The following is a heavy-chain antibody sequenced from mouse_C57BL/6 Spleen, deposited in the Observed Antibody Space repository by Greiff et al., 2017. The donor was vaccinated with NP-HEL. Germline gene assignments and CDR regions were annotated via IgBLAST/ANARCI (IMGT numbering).Heavy chain of an antibody. Sequence: QVQLQQSGAELVKPGASVKISCKASGYAFSSYWMNWVKQRPGKGLEWIGQIYPGDGDTNYNGKFKGKATLTADKSSSTAYMQLSSLTSEDSAVYFCARGGIYYGYPYYAMDYRGQGTSVTVSS. J-gene: IGHJ4*01. V-gene: IGHV1-80*01. CDR3: ARGGIYYGYPYYAMDY. D-gene: IGHD2-2*01. CDR1: GYAFSSYW. CDR2: IYPGDGDT.